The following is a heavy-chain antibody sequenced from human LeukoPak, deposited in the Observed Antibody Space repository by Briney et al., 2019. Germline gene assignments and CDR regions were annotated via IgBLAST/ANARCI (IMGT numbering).Heavy chain of an antibody. CDR3: VSGWYGFNIDY. J-gene: IGHJ4*02. Sequence: GGSLRLSCAASGFTFSSYGMLWVRQAPGKGREWVAVISYDGSNKYYADSVKGRFTISRDNSKNTLYLQMNSLRAEDTAVYYCVSGWYGFNIDYWGQGTLVTVSS. D-gene: IGHD2-15*01. CDR2: ISYDGSNK. V-gene: IGHV3-30*03. CDR1: GFTFSSYG.